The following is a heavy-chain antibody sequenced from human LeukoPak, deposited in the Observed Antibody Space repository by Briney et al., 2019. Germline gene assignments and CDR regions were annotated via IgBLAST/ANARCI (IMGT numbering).Heavy chain of an antibody. CDR3: ARGGWVYAIPGSYLDY. J-gene: IGHJ4*02. CDR2: ISSNGGTT. V-gene: IGHV3-64*02. CDR1: GFTFSTYA. D-gene: IGHD2-8*01. Sequence: GGSLRLSCAASGFTFSTYAMHWVRQAPGKGLEYVSAISSNGGTTYYGDSVKGRFTISRDNSKNTLSLQMGSLRAADMAVYYCARGGWVYAIPGSYLDYWGKGTLVTVSS.